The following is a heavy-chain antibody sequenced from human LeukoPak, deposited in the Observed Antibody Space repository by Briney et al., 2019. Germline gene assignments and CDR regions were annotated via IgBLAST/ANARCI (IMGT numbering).Heavy chain of an antibody. V-gene: IGHV3-20*04. CDR2: INWNGGST. D-gene: IGHD2-2*01. Sequence: GGSLRLSCAASGFTFDDYGMSWVRQAPGKGLEWVPGINWNGGSTGYADSVKGRFTISRDNAKNSLYLQMNSLRAEDTALYYCARLLYCSSTSCYLTGKYYFDYWGQGTLVTVSS. CDR3: ARLLYCSSTSCYLTGKYYFDY. J-gene: IGHJ4*02. CDR1: GFTFDDYG.